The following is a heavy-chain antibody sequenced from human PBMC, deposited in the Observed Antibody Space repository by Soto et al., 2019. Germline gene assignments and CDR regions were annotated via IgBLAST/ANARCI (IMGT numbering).Heavy chain of an antibody. Sequence: GGSLRLSCAASGFTFSSHWMHWVRQAPGKGLVWVSRINSDGSSTRYADSVKGRFTISRDNAKNTLYLQMNSLRAEDTAVYYCARPSGYDSFDFDYWGQGTLVTVSS. V-gene: IGHV3-74*01. J-gene: IGHJ4*02. D-gene: IGHD5-12*01. CDR1: GFTFSSHW. CDR2: INSDGSST. CDR3: ARPSGYDSFDFDY.